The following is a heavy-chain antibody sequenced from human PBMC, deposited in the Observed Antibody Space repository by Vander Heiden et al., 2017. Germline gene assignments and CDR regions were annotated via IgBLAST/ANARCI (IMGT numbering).Heavy chain of an antibody. V-gene: IGHV1-69*06. J-gene: IGHJ6*02. CDR2: ILPICGTA. CDR1: GVTFSRYG. Sequence: QAQMIQSGAEAQRPGSSAKASSKASGVTFSRYGSSWVRQGPGQGVEWMGGILPICGTANYAQKFQGRLTITADKSTSTAYMELRSLRSEDTAVYYCARGRRDYYYYGMDVWGQGTTVTVSS. CDR3: ARGRRDYYYYGMDV.